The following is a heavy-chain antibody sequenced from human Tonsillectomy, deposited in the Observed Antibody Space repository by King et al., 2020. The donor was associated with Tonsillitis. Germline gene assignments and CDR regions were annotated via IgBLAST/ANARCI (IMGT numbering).Heavy chain of an antibody. Sequence: VQLVESGGGLVQPGGSLRLSCAASGFTFSSYSMNWVRQAPGKGLEWVSYISSSSSTIYYADSVKGRFTISRDNAKNSLYLQMNSLRDEDTAVYYCARVAPGVVVSSPVDHWGQGTLVTVSS. D-gene: IGHD2-15*01. CDR1: GFTFSSYS. J-gene: IGHJ4*02. V-gene: IGHV3-48*02. CDR2: ISSSSSTI. CDR3: ARVAPGVVVSSPVDH.